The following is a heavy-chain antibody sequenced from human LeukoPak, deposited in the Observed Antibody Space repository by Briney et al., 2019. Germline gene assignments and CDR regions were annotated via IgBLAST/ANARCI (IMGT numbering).Heavy chain of an antibody. J-gene: IGHJ4*02. D-gene: IGHD3-9*01. CDR1: GFTFSSYS. CDR3: ARDRIYDILTGYSRAFDY. Sequence: GGSLRLSCAASGFTFSSYSMNWVRQAPGKGLEWVSSISSSSSYIYYADSVKGRFTISRDNAKNSLYLQMNSLRAEDTVVYYCARDRIYDILTGYSRAFDYWGQGTLVTVPS. CDR2: ISSSSSYI. V-gene: IGHV3-21*01.